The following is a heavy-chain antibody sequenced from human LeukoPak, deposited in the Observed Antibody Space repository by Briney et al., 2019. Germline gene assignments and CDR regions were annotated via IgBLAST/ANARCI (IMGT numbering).Heavy chain of an antibody. CDR2: INHSGST. CDR3: ARGRNYDFWSGYSRPYYFDY. J-gene: IGHJ4*02. D-gene: IGHD3-3*01. V-gene: IGHV4-34*01. Sequence: SETLSLTCAVYGGSFSGYYWSWIRQPPGKGLEWIGEINHSGSTNYNPSLKSRVTISVDTSKNQFSLKLSSVTAADTAVYYCARGRNYDFWSGYSRPYYFDYWAREPWSPSPQ. CDR1: GGSFSGYY.